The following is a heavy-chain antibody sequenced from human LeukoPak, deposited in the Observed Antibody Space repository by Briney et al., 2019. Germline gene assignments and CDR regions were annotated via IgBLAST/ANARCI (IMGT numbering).Heavy chain of an antibody. CDR1: GFTFSSYS. Sequence: GGSLRLSCAASGFTFSSYSMNWVRQAPGKGLEWVSSISSSSSYIYYADSVKGRFTISRDNAKNSLYLQMNSLRAEDTAVYYCARGRRYYYDSSGYYPDYWGQGTLVTVSS. V-gene: IGHV3-21*01. D-gene: IGHD3-22*01. CDR3: ARGRRYYYDSSGYYPDY. CDR2: ISSSSSYI. J-gene: IGHJ4*02.